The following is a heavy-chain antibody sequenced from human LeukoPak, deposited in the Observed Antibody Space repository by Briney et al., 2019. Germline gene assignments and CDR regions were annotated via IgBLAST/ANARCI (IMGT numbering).Heavy chain of an antibody. J-gene: IGHJ3*02. CDR3: ARGWQLGGDLGDAFDI. CDR2: IIPIFGTT. D-gene: IGHD2-21*01. CDR1: GGTFSSYT. Sequence: SVKVSCKTSGGTFSSYTITWVRQAPGQGLEWMGGIIPIFGTTNYAQKFQGRVTITADESTSTAYMELSSLRSEDTAVYYCARGWQLGGDLGDAFDIRGQGTMVTVSS. V-gene: IGHV1-69*13.